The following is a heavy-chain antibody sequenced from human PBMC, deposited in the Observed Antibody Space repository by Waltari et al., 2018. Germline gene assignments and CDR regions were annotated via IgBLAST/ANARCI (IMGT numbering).Heavy chain of an antibody. CDR1: GDSAPTPNW. CDR2: VLSTGKT. CDR3: ARDRGRGLYLDA. V-gene: IGHV4-4*02. J-gene: IGHJ5*02. Sequence: QLQLQESGPGLVKPSVTLPLSCAVPGDSAPTPNWWSWARQSPPRGLAWIGQVLSTGKTNYSPSVASRVTMSLDASNNQFSLKVTSATAADTAVYYCARDRGRGLYLDAWGPGTLVTVSP. D-gene: IGHD2-15*01.